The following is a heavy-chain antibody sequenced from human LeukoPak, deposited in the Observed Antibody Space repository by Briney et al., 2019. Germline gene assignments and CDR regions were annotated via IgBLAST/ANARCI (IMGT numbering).Heavy chain of an antibody. CDR2: ISGSGGST. CDR3: AKDTWHPMDGGPDCFDY. CDR1: GFTISSYA. Sequence: GGTLTLSCAASGFTISSYAMSWVRQAPGKGLGWVSAISGSGGSTYYACSVKGRITISRDNSKNTLYLQMNSLRAEDTAVYYCAKDTWHPMDGGPDCFDYWGQGTLVTVSS. D-gene: IGHD3-10*01. V-gene: IGHV3-23*01. J-gene: IGHJ4*02.